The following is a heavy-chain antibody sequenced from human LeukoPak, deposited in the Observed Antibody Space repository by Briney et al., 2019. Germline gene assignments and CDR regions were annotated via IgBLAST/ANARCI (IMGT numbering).Heavy chain of an antibody. CDR3: AKGGDIVVVVAATLHNWFDP. V-gene: IGHV3-23*01. CDR2: ISGSGGST. CDR1: GFTFSSYA. Sequence: GGSLRLSCAASGFTFSSYAMSWVRPAPGKGLEWVSAISGSGGSTYYADSVKGRFTISRDNPKNTLYLQMNSLRAEDTAVYYCAKGGDIVVVVAATLHNWFDPWGQGTLVTVSS. J-gene: IGHJ5*02. D-gene: IGHD2-15*01.